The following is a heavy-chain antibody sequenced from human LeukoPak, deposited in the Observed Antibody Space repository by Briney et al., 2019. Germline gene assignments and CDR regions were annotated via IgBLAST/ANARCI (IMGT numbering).Heavy chain of an antibody. J-gene: IGHJ4*02. CDR2: ISYDGSNK. D-gene: IGHD6-19*01. Sequence: PGGSLRLSCAASGXTFSTYHMHWVRQAPGKGLEWVALISYDGSNKYYADSVKGRFTISRDNSKNTVYLQMNSLRPEDTAVYYCARSGAAVAGFDYWGQGTLVTVSS. CDR3: ARSGAAVAGFDY. V-gene: IGHV3-30-3*01. CDR1: GXTFSTYH.